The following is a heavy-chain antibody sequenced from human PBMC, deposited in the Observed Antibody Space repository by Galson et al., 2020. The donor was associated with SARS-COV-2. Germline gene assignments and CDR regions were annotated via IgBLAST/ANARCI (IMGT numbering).Heavy chain of an antibody. J-gene: IGHJ6*02. CDR2: IYYSGST. D-gene: IGHD3-22*01. Sequence: SETLSLTCTVAGGSVSSGTYYWSWIRQPPGKGLEWIGYIYYSGSTNYNPSLKRRVTISVDTSKNQLSLKMRSVTTADTAVYYCARVGNYYDSSGYYNRPYYGMDVWGQGTTVTVSS. CDR1: GGSVSSGTYY. V-gene: IGHV4-61*01. CDR3: ARVGNYYDSSGYYNRPYYGMDV.